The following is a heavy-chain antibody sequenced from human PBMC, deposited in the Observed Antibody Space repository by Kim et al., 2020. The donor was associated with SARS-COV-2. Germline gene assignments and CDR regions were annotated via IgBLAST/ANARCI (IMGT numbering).Heavy chain of an antibody. V-gene: IGHV3-15*01. CDR1: GFTFSNAW. J-gene: IGHJ4*02. Sequence: GGSLRLSCAASGFTFSNAWMSWVRQAPGKGVEWVGRIKSKTDGGTTDYAAPVKGRFTISRDDSKNTLYLQMNSLKTEDTAVYYCTTDQEDTLRWGYWGQGTLVTVSS. CDR3: TTDQEDTLRWGY. D-gene: IGHD2-15*01. CDR2: IKSKTDGGTT.